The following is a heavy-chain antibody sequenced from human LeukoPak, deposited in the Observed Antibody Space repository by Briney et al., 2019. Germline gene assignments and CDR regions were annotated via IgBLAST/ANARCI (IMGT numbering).Heavy chain of an antibody. Sequence: PGPCLRPSYAASGFSFSSYAISSVRQPPGKGIEFVSAISGEGGSTYYADSVRGRFSISRDKSRNTLYLQMNSRRADHTAVYYCAIPTGIEVPGPDHWGQGTLVTVSS. CDR2: ISGEGGST. CDR1: GFSFSSYA. V-gene: IGHV3-23*01. D-gene: IGHD6-19*01. CDR3: AIPTGIEVPGPDH. J-gene: IGHJ4*02.